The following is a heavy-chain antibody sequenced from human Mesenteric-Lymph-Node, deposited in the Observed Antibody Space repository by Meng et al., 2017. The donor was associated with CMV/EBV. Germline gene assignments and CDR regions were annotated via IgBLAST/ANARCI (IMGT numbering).Heavy chain of an antibody. D-gene: IGHD6-13*01. CDR3: ARVSLAAAGTFWFDP. Sequence: EVQRVDSGGGLAKPGGSLSLSCAPSGFTFSSYSMNWVRQAPGKGLEWVSSISSSSSYIYYADSVKGRFTISRDNAKNSLYLQMNSLRAEDTAVYYCARVSLAAAGTFWFDPWGQGTLVTVSS. V-gene: IGHV3-21*01. CDR1: GFTFSSYS. CDR2: ISSSSSYI. J-gene: IGHJ5*02.